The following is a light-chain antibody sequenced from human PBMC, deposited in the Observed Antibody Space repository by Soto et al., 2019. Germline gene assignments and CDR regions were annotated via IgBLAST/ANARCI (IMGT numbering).Light chain of an antibody. Sequence: PASVSGSPGQSITISCTGTSSDVGGYNYVSWYQHHPGKAPKLIIFDVSNRPSGISNRFSGSKSGNTASLTISGLQAEDEADYYCISYTSSSPYVFGTGTKVTVL. CDR1: SSDVGGYNY. CDR3: ISYTSSSPYV. CDR2: DVS. J-gene: IGLJ1*01. V-gene: IGLV2-14*03.